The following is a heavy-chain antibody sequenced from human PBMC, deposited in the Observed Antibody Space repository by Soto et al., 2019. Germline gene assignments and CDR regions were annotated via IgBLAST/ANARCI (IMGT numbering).Heavy chain of an antibody. Sequence: ASVKVSCKASGYTFTSYDINWVRQATGQGLEWMGWMNPNSGNTGYAQKFQGRVTMTRNTSISTAYMELSSLRSEDTAVYYCARVEDNWNYGDGWFDPWGQGTLVTVSS. V-gene: IGHV1-8*01. D-gene: IGHD1-7*01. CDR3: ARVEDNWNYGDGWFDP. CDR1: GYTFTSYD. CDR2: MNPNSGNT. J-gene: IGHJ5*02.